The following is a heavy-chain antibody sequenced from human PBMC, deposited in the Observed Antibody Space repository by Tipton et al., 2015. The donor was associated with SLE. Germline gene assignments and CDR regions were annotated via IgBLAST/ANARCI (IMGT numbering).Heavy chain of an antibody. V-gene: IGHV4-39*07. D-gene: IGHD4-11*01. CDR1: GGSISSISYY. CDR2: TNHSGST. J-gene: IGHJ4*02. CDR3: ARDLTNSGLDH. Sequence: TLSLTCTVSGGSISSISYYWSWIRHPPGKGLEWIVETNHSGSTNYNPSLKSPVTMSVDTSKNQFSLKLSSVTAAGAAVYYCARDLTNSGLDHWGQGTLVTVSS.